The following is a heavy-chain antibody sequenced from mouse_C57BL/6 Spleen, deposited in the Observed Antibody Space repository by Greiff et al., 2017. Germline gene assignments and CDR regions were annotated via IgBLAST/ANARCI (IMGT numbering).Heavy chain of an antibody. CDR2: ISYDGSN. V-gene: IGHV3-6*01. CDR3: ARWIYDVYYVGAMDY. CDR1: GYSITSGDY. D-gene: IGHD2-3*01. Sequence: DVQLQESGPGLVKPSQSLSFTCSVTGYSITSGDYWNWIRQFPGNKLEWMGYISYDGSNNYNPSLKNRIPITRDTSNNQFFLKLNSVTTEDPTTDYCARWIYDVYYVGAMDYWGQGTSVTVSS. J-gene: IGHJ4*01.